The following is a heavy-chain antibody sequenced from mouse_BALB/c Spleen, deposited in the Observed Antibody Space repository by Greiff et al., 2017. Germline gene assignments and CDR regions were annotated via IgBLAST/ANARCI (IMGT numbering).Heavy chain of an antibody. V-gene: IGHV2-6-7*01. CDR3: ARGFSYGYDRYFDV. CDR1: GFSLTGYG. J-gene: IGHJ1*01. D-gene: IGHD2-2*01. Sequence: VKLMESGPGLVAPSQSLSITCTVSGFSLTGYGVNWVRQPPGKGLEWLGMIWGDGSTDYNSALKSRLSISKDNSKSQVFLKMNSLQTDDTARYYCARGFSYGYDRYFDVWGAGTTVTVSS. CDR2: IWGDGST.